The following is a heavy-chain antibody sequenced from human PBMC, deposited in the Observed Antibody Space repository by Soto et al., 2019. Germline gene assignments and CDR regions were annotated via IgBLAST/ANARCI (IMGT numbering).Heavy chain of an antibody. CDR1: GFSLTTSGLG. CDR2: IYWNDDE. CDR3: APSRRSSGDALDI. D-gene: IGHD6-6*01. V-gene: IGHV2-5*01. Sequence: LKLVNTTHTFTLTCNFAGFSLTTSGLGVGWIRQPPGKALEWPALIYWNDDERYSPTLKGRLNITKDTSKNQVVLTMTNMDPVDTATYYGAPSRRSSGDALDIWGQGTMVTVSS. J-gene: IGHJ3*02.